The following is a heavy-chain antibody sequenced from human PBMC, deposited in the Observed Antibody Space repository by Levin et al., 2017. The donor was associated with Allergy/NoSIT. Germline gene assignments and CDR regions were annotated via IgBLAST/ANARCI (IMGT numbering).Heavy chain of an antibody. CDR3: AIKAPYYYYGMDV. V-gene: IGHV3-30*03. CDR1: GFTFSSYG. Sequence: GGSLRLSCAASGFTFSSYGMHWVRQAPGKGLEWVAVISYDGSNKYYADSVKGRFTISRDNSKNTLYLQMNSLRAEDTAVYYCAIKAPYYYYGMDVWGQGTTVTVSS. CDR2: ISYDGSNK. J-gene: IGHJ6*02.